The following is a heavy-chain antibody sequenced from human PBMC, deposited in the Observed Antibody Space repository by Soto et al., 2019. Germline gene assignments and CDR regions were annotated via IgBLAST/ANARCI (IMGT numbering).Heavy chain of an antibody. CDR3: ARVFRRRITIFGVVPPPSFDY. CDR2: IYHSGST. V-gene: IGHV4-30-2*01. CDR1: GGSISSGGYS. J-gene: IGHJ4*02. D-gene: IGHD3-3*01. Sequence: SETLSLTCAVSGGSISSGGYSWSWIRQPPGKGLEWIGYIYHSGSTYYNPSLKSRVTISVDRSKNQFSLKLSSVTAADTAVYYCARVFRRRITIFGVVPPPSFDYWGQGTLVTVSS.